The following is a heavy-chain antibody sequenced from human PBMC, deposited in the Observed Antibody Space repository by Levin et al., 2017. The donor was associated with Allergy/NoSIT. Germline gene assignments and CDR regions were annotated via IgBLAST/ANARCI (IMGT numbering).Heavy chain of an antibody. Sequence: SETLSLTCTVSGASISSSRYYWGWIRQPPGKGLEWIGSIYYSGNTYYNPSLKSRVSISGDTSNNQFSLKLSSVTAADTAVYYCARQFWASAGIDPFDYWGQGALVTVSS. V-gene: IGHV4-39*01. CDR3: ARQFWASAGIDPFDY. CDR1: GASISSSRYY. CDR2: IYYSGNT. J-gene: IGHJ4*02. D-gene: IGHD6-13*01.